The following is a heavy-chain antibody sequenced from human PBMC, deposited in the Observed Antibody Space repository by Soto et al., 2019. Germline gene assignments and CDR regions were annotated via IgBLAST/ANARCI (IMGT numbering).Heavy chain of an antibody. CDR2: ISDGGGRT. Sequence: PGGSLRLSCAASGFTFSSFGISWVRQAPGRGLEWVSSISDGGGRTYYGDSVKGRFTISRDNSKNMLYLEMNSLRAEDTAVYYCAPLVVTGNLRPVYWGQGTLVTVSS. CDR3: APLVVTGNLRPVY. J-gene: IGHJ4*02. CDR1: GFTFSSFG. V-gene: IGHV3-23*01. D-gene: IGHD2-21*02.